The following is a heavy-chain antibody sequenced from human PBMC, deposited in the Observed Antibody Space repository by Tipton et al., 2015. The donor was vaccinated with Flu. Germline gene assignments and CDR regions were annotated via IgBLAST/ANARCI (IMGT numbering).Heavy chain of an antibody. CDR2: ISAYNGNT. V-gene: IGHV1-18*01. CDR3: ATRYEGFGEFDFDH. Sequence: QVQLVQSGAEVKKPGASVKVSCKASGYTFTSYGISWARQAPGQGLEWMGWISAYNGNTNYAQKLQGRVTMTTDTSTSTAYMELRSLRAGDTAVYYCATRYEGFGEFDFDHWGQGTLVPVSS. CDR1: GYTFTSYG. D-gene: IGHD3-10*01. J-gene: IGHJ4*02.